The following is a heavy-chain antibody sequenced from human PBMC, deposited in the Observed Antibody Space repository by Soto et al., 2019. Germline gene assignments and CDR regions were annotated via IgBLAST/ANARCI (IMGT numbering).Heavy chain of an antibody. V-gene: IGHV3-23*01. D-gene: IGHD5-12*01. Sequence: PGGSLRLSCAASGFTFSSYAMIWVRQAPGKGLEWVSAISGSGGSTYYADSVKGRFTISRDNSKNTLYLQMNSLRAEDTAVYYYAKVRCGYDSGLDYWGQGTLVTVSS. CDR2: ISGSGGST. CDR3: AKVRCGYDSGLDY. CDR1: GFTFSSYA. J-gene: IGHJ4*02.